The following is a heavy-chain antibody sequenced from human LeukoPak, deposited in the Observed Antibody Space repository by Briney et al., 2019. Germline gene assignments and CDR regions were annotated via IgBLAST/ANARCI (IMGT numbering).Heavy chain of an antibody. CDR1: GFTFSNYA. J-gene: IGHJ4*02. CDR2: IGIRDTST. V-gene: IGHV3-23*01. Sequence: GGSLRLSCAASGFTFSNYAMTRVRQAPGKGLEWVSIIGIRDTSTYYADSVKGRFTISRDNSKNTLFLQMNSLRAEDTAVYYCGRSTSGRNFFDYWGQGNLVTVSS. D-gene: IGHD6-19*01. CDR3: GRSTSGRNFFDY.